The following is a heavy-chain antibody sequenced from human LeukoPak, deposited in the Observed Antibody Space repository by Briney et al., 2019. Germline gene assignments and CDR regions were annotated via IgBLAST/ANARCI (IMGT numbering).Heavy chain of an antibody. CDR1: GFTFSSYA. J-gene: IGHJ6*03. V-gene: IGHV3-23*01. CDR3: AKFSSPPYNWNPMDRGYYYYYMDV. CDR2: ISGSGGST. Sequence: GGSLRLSCAASGFTFSSYAMSWVRQAPGKGREWVSAISGSGGSTYYADPVKGRFTISRHNSKNTLYLQMNSLRADDTAVYYCAKFSSPPYNWNPMDRGYYYYYMDVWGKGTTVTVSS. D-gene: IGHD1-20*01.